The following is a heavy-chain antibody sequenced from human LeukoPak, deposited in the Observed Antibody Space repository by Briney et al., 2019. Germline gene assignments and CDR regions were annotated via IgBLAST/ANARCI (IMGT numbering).Heavy chain of an antibody. D-gene: IGHD3-10*01. V-gene: IGHV1-2*02. J-gene: IGHJ4*02. CDR1: GYTFTSYE. Sequence: ASVKVSCKASGYTFTSYEINWVRQPTARELEWMGCMNPNSGCTNYVRKFQGRGAMTRDTSISTAYMELSRLGSDDTAVYYCARELITMVRGVTPFDYWGQGTLVTVSS. CDR2: MNPNSGCT. CDR3: ARELITMVRGVTPFDY.